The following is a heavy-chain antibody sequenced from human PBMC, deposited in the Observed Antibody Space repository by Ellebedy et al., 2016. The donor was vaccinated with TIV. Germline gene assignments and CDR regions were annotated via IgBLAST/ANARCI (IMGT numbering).Heavy chain of an antibody. D-gene: IGHD6-19*01. CDR3: ARGDRGSGWYWDK. CDR2: IYPGDSDT. V-gene: IGHV5-51*01. Sequence: PGGSLRLSCKASGYSFTNYWIGWVRQMPGKGMAWMGYIYPGDSDTIYSPSFQGQFTISVDKSISTAYLQWSSLKASDTAIYYCARGDRGSGWYWDKWGQGTLVTVSS. J-gene: IGHJ4*02. CDR1: GYSFTNYW.